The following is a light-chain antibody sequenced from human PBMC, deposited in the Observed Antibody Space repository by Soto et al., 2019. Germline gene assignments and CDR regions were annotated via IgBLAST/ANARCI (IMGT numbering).Light chain of an antibody. Sequence: EIVMPQSPAILSVSPGERSTLSCRASQRITTVAWYQQKPGQAPRLLIYGASSRATGIPDRFSGSGSGTDFTLTISRLEPEDFAVYYCQQYGSSPKTFGQGTKVDIK. CDR2: GAS. CDR3: QQYGSSPKT. J-gene: IGKJ1*01. V-gene: IGKV3-20*01. CDR1: QRITT.